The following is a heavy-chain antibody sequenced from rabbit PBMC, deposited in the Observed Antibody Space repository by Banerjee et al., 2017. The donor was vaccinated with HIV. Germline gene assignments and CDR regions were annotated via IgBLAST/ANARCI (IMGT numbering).Heavy chain of an antibody. CDR2: IYGGNGDYT. D-gene: IGHD6-1*01. CDR3: ARAYDNSDDYSFSL. CDR1: GFSFSSSYW. V-gene: IGHV1S40*01. J-gene: IGHJ4*01. Sequence: QSLEESGGDLVKPGASLTLTCTASGFSFSSSYWICWVRQAPGKGLEWIACIYGGNGDYTYYASWAKGRFTISKTSSTTVTLQMTSLTAADTATYFCARAYDNSDDYSFSLWGQGTLVTVS.